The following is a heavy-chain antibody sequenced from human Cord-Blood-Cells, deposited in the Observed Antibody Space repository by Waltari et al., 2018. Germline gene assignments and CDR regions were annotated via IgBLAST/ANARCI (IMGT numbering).Heavy chain of an antibody. J-gene: IGHJ4*02. CDR2: IYYSGST. V-gene: IGHV4-39*01. D-gene: IGHD1-26*01. Sequence: QLQLQESGPGLVKPSETLSLTCTVSGGSISSSSYYWGWIRRPPGKGLEWIGSIYYSGSTYYNPSLKSRVTISVDTSKNQFSLKLSSVTAADTAVYYCARQVWESIDYWGQGTLVTVSS. CDR3: ARQVWESIDY. CDR1: GGSISSSSYY.